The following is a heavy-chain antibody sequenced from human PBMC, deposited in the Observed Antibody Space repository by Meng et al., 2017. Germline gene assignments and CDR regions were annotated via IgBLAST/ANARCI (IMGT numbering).Heavy chain of an antibody. V-gene: IGHV3-48*03. J-gene: IGHJ6*02. CDR2: ISSSGSTI. CDR1: GFTVSSNE. CDR3: ARDGPTTVTTGPLYYYGMDV. Sequence: GGSLRLSCAASGFTVSSNEMSWVRQAPGKGLEWVSYISSSGSTIYYADSVKGRFTISRDNAKNSLYLQMNSLRAEDTAVYYCARDGPTTVTTGPLYYYGMDVWGQGTTVTVSS. D-gene: IGHD4-17*01.